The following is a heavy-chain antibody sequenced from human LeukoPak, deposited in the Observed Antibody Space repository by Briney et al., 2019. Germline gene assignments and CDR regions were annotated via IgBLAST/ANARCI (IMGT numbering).Heavy chain of an antibody. J-gene: IGHJ4*02. CDR1: GFTFSSYG. D-gene: IGHD3-22*01. V-gene: IGHV3-33*01. CDR2: IWYDGSND. Sequence: PGRSLRLSCAASGFTFSSYGMHWVRQAPGKGLEWVAVIWYDGSNDDYADSVKGRFTISRDNSKNTLYLQMNSLRAEDTAMYYCARSIPRYDGSAYYPDYWGQGTLVTVSS. CDR3: ARSIPRYDGSAYYPDY.